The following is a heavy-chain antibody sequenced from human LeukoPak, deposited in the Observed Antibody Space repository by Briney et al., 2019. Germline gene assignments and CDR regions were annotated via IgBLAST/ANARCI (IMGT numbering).Heavy chain of an antibody. J-gene: IGHJ4*02. Sequence: GGSLRLSCAASGFTFSSYGMHWVRQAPGKGLEWVSAISGSGGSTYYADSVEGRFTISRDNSKNTLYLQMNSLRAEDTAVYYCAKDPRDYGDYGVIDYWGQGTLVTVSS. CDR1: GFTFSSYG. CDR3: AKDPRDYGDYGVIDY. V-gene: IGHV3-23*01. D-gene: IGHD4-17*01. CDR2: ISGSGGST.